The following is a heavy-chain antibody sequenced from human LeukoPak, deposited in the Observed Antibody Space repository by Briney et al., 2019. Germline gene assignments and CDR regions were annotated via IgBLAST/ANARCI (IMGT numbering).Heavy chain of an antibody. CDR3: ARDRLSSGYFDS. CDR2: ISGYNGNT. Sequence: ASVKVSCKASGYTFTSYGISWVRQAPGQGLEWMGWISGYNGNTNYAQKFQGRVTMTTDTSTSTAYMEVRSLRSDDTAVYYCARDRLSSGYFDSWGQGTLVTVSS. V-gene: IGHV1-18*01. D-gene: IGHD3-22*01. CDR1: GYTFTSYG. J-gene: IGHJ5*01.